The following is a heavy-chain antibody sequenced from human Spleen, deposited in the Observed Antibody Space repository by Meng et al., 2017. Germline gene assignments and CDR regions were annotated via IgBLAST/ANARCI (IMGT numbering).Heavy chain of an antibody. V-gene: IGHV3-74*01. D-gene: IGHD3-22*01. CDR2: ISIDGSST. J-gene: IGHJ4*02. Sequence: GGSLRLSCAASGFAFSSYWLHWVRQAPGKGLVWVARISIDGSSTSYADSVKGRFTISRDSANLYLQMKALRAEDTAMYYCARDSFYYDTSGYYASDYWGQGTLVTVSS. CDR1: GFAFSSYW. CDR3: ARDSFYYDTSGYYASDY.